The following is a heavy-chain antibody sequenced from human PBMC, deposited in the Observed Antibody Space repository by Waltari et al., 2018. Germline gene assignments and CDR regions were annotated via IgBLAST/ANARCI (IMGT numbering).Heavy chain of an antibody. CDR3: ARGGAKEALGDFL. J-gene: IGHJ4*02. D-gene: IGHD3-10*01. V-gene: IGHV3-33*01. CDR1: GLTSPASG. CDR2: IWYDGSNK. Sequence: VQLVESGGGVVQPGRSRRLSCAAPGLTSPASGLHWVRQAPGKGLEWVALIWYDGSNKYYADSVKGRFTISRDNSKNTLYLQMNSLRAEDTAVYYCARGGAKEALGDFLWGQGTLVTVSS.